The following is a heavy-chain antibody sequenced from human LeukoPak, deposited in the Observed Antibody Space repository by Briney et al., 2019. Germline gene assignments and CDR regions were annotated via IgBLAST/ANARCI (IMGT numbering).Heavy chain of an antibody. D-gene: IGHD6-13*01. CDR3: AGTLVRYWFDP. CDR2: IYYSGST. V-gene: IGHV4-59*01. Sequence: SETLSLTCTVSGGSISSYYWSWIRQPPGKGLEWIGYIYYSGSTNYNPSLKSRVTISVDTSKNQFSLKLSSVTAADAAVYYCAGTLVRYWFDPWGQGTLVTVSS. J-gene: IGHJ5*02. CDR1: GGSISSYY.